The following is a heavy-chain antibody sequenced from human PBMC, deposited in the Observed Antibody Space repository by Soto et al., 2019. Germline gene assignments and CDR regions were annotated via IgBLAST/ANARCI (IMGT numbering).Heavy chain of an antibody. V-gene: IGHV3-21*01. CDR3: ARARLGSGNWFDP. CDR2: ISSSSSYI. Sequence: EVQLVESGGGLVKPGGSLRLSCAASGFTFSSYSMNWVRQAPGKGLEWVSSISSSSSYIYYADSVKGRFTISRDNAKNSLYLQMNSLRDEDTAVYYCARARLGSGNWFDPWGQGTLVTVSS. D-gene: IGHD2-8*02. CDR1: GFTFSSYS. J-gene: IGHJ5*02.